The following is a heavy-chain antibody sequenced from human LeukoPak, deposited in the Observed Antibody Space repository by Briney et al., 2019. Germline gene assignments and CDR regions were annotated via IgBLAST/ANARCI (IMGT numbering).Heavy chain of an antibody. CDR2: IKQDGSEK. V-gene: IGHV3-7*01. D-gene: IGHD2-2*01. CDR3: ASIVGYCSTASCFRG. CDR1: GFTFSNYW. J-gene: IGHJ4*02. Sequence: SGGSLRLSCAASGFTFSNYWMSWVRQAPGKGLEWVANIKQDGSEKYYVDSVKGRFTISRDNAKNSLYLQMNSLRVEDTVVYFCASIVGYCSTASCFRGWGQGTLVTVSS.